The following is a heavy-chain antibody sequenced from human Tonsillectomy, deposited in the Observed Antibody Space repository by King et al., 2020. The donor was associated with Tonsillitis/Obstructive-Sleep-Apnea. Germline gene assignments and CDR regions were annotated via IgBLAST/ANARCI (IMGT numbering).Heavy chain of an antibody. CDR2: IYYSGST. D-gene: IGHD3-10*01. Sequence: VQLQESGPGLVKPSETLSLTCTVSGDSISSYYWSWIRQPPGKGLEWIGYIYYSGSTNYNPSLKSRVTISVDTSKNQFSLKLSSVTAADTAVYYCAGHAVGYLYACHYYFHMDVWGKGTTVTVSS. CDR1: GDSISSYY. V-gene: IGHV4-59*08. J-gene: IGHJ6*03. CDR3: AGHAVGYLYACHYYFHMDV.